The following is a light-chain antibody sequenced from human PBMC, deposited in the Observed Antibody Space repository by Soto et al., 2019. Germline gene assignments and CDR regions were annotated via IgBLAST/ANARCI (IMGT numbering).Light chain of an antibody. V-gene: IGKV3-20*01. CDR3: HHYVDSPGG. CDR2: AAS. Sequence: EIVLTQSPGTLSLSPGERATLSCRASQSFSSSYLAWYQQKPGQPPRLLIYAASSRAAGIPDRFSGSVSGTDFTRTINRLEPEDFAVYYCHHYVDSPGGFGQGTKVEIK. CDR1: QSFSSSY. J-gene: IGKJ1*01.